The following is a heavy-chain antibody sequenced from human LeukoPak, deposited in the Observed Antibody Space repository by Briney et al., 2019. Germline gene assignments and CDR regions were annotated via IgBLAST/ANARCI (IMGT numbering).Heavy chain of an antibody. CDR2: LYNGGDT. CDR3: ARGVEASGVGFYAFDI. Sequence: PSETLSLTCTVSGASIGRFYWSWIRQPAGKGLKWIGRLYNGGDTNYSPSLRSRVTIPVDTSKNQFSLKLNSVTAADTAVYYCARGVEASGVGFYAFDIWGQGTVVTVSS. J-gene: IGHJ3*02. CDR1: GASIGRFY. V-gene: IGHV4-4*07. D-gene: IGHD6-13*01.